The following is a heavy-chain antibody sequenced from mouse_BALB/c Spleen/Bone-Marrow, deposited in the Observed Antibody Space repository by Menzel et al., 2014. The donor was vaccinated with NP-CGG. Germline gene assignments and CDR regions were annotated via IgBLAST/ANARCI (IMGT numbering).Heavy chain of an antibody. CDR3: ARSPQRDYAMDY. J-gene: IGHJ4*01. D-gene: IGHD3-2*02. CDR1: GFTFSSYA. V-gene: IGHV5-9-4*01. Sequence: EVKVVESGGGLVKPGGSLKLSCAASGFTFSSYAMTWVRQSPEKRLEWVAEISSGGCYTNYPDTVKGRFTISRDNTKNTLYLEMSSLRSEDTAMYYCARSPQRDYAMDYWGQGTSVNVSS. CDR2: ISSGGCYT.